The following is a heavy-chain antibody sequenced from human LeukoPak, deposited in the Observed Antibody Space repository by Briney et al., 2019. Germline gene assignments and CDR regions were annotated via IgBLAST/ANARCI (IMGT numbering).Heavy chain of an antibody. CDR2: ISDSGGNT. CDR1: GFTFNSYP. Sequence: GGSLRLSCAASGFTFNSYPMSWVRQAPWERLQWVSGISDSGGNTYYADSVRGRFTISRDNSKNTLYLQMNSLRAEDTAVYYCARHRSSWLIDYWGRGTLVTVSS. V-gene: IGHV3-23*01. J-gene: IGHJ4*02. CDR3: ARHRSSWLIDY. D-gene: IGHD6-6*01.